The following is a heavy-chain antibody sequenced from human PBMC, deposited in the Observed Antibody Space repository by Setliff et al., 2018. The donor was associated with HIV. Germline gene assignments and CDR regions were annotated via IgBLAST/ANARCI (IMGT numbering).Heavy chain of an antibody. J-gene: IGHJ4*02. D-gene: IGHD2-2*01. CDR2: IIPSFGTV. Sequence: SVKVSCKAAGGTFNSYILSWVRQAPGQGLEWTGGIIPSFGTVTYAQKFQGRVTITTDESMTTVYMELSSLRSEDTAVYYCARVRRGCSSHSCPLESWGQGTLVTVSS. CDR3: ARVRRGCSSHSCPLES. CDR1: GGTFNSYI. V-gene: IGHV1-69*05.